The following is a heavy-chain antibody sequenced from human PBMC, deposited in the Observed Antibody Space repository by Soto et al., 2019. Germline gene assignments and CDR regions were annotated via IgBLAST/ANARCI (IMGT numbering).Heavy chain of an antibody. D-gene: IGHD6-13*01. Sequence: QVQLQESGPGLVKPSQTLSLTCSVSGGSISSGGYYWNWIRQHPGKGLEWIGYIYYSGSTLYNPSLKSRVTISVDTSKNQFSLKLNSVTAADTAVYYCARDPSIAYFYGMDVWGQGTTVTVSS. V-gene: IGHV4-31*03. CDR2: IYYSGST. J-gene: IGHJ6*02. CDR3: ARDPSIAYFYGMDV. CDR1: GGSISSGGYY.